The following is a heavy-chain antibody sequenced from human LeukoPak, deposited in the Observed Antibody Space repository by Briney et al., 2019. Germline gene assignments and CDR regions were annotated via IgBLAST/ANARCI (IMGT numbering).Heavy chain of an antibody. J-gene: IGHJ3*01. V-gene: IGHV1-2*02. Sequence: ASVKVSCKAPGYTFTDYMHWVRQAPGQGLEWMGWINPKSGATNHAEKFQGRVTMTSDTSISTAYMELSSLKSDDTAVYYCAGASPGGAFDVWGQGTIVTVSS. CDR3: AGASPGGAFDV. CDR1: GYTFTDY. D-gene: IGHD2-8*02. CDR2: INPKSGAT.